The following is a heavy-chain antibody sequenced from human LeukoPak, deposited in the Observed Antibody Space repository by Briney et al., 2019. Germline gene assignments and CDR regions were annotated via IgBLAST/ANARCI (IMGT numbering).Heavy chain of an antibody. Sequence: GGSLRLSCAASGFTVSTNYMNWVRQAPGKGLEWVSVVYSGGSTYYADSVKGRFTISRDNSKNTLYLQMNSLRAEDTAVYYCAREGKGNYYDSSGLLDWGQGTLVTVSS. CDR1: GFTVSTNY. CDR3: AREGKGNYYDSSGLLD. D-gene: IGHD3-22*01. CDR2: VYSGGST. V-gene: IGHV3-53*01. J-gene: IGHJ4*02.